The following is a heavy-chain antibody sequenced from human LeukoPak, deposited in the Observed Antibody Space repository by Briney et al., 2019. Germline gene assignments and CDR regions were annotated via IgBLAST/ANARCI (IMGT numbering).Heavy chain of an antibody. J-gene: IGHJ4*02. CDR2: ITGSGSAI. CDR3: ARDRAARDYFDF. Sequence: GGSLRLSCATSGFTFSSYEMNWVRQAPGKGLEWVSYITGSGSAIYYADSVKGRFSISRDNAKNSLFLQMNNLRAEDTAVYYCARDRAARDYFDFWGQGTLVTVSS. D-gene: IGHD6-13*01. V-gene: IGHV3-48*03. CDR1: GFTFSSYE.